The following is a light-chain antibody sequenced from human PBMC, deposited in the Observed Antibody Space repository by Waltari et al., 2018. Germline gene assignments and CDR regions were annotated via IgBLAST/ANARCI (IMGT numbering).Light chain of an antibody. CDR2: EVR. J-gene: IGLJ1*01. Sequence: QSALTQPASVSGSPGQSITISCTGSSSDVGSSNLVCWYLQHPGKAPKLVIYEVRKRPSGVSNRFSGSKSGNTASLTIAGLQAEDEADYYCYSYAGGSVFGTGTKVTVL. CDR3: YSYAGGSV. CDR1: SSDVGSSNL. V-gene: IGLV2-23*02.